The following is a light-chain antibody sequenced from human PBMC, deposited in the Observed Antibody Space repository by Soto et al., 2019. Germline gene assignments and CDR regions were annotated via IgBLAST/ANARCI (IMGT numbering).Light chain of an antibody. CDR2: EVN. CDR1: SSDVGGDKY. J-gene: IGLJ3*02. V-gene: IGLV2-14*01. Sequence: QSALTQPASVSGSPGQSITISCTGTSSDVGGDKYVSWYQQHPGKAPKLMIYEVNNRPSGVSNRFSGSKSGNTASLTISGLQAEDEADYYCNSYRSTYPVFGGGTKLTVL. CDR3: NSYRSTYPV.